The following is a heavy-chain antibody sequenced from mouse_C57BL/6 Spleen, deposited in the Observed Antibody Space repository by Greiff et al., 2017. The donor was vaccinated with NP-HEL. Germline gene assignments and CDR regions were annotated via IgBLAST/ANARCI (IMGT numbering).Heavy chain of an antibody. CDR2: ISSGSSTI. Sequence: EVKLQQSGGGLVKPGGSLKLSCAASGFTFSDYGMHWVRQAPEKGLEWVAYISSGSSTIYYADTVKGRFTISRDNAKNTLFLQMTSLRSEDTAMYYCARQAVQYYFDYWGQGTTLTVSS. D-gene: IGHD3-2*02. V-gene: IGHV5-17*01. CDR1: GFTFSDYG. J-gene: IGHJ2*01. CDR3: ARQAVQYYFDY.